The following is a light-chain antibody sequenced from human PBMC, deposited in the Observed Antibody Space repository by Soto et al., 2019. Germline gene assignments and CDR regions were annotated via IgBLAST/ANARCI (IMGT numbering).Light chain of an antibody. CDR1: NTNIGAGYD. CDR2: ANI. CDR3: QSYDSSLSAWKV. Sequence: QSVLTQPPSVSGAPGQRVSISCTGTNTNIGAGYDVNWYQLLPGTAPTLLIYANINRPSGVPDRFSGSKSGASAFLVITGLQAEDEADYYCQSYDSSLSAWKVFGGGTKLTVL. J-gene: IGLJ3*02. V-gene: IGLV1-40*01.